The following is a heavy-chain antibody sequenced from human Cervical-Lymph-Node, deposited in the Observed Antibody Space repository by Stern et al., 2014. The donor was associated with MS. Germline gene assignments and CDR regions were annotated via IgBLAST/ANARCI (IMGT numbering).Heavy chain of an antibody. D-gene: IGHD3/OR15-3a*01. CDR1: GYTFTSHS. V-gene: IGHV1-46*01. CDR2: INPSGDSA. Sequence: QVQLVQSGAEVKKPGASVKVSCKASGYTFTSHSMHWVRQAPGQGLEWVGIINPSGDSASYAQKFQVRVTMTRDTSTSTVYMELSSLRSEDTAVYYCASGTGSKRPTGNYWGQGTLVTVAS. CDR3: ASGTGSKRPTGNY. J-gene: IGHJ4*02.